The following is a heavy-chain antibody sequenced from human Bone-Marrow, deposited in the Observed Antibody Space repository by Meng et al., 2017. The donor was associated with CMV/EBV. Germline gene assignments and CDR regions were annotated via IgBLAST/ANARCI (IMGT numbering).Heavy chain of an antibody. D-gene: IGHD1-26*01. CDR2: ISAYNGDT. Sequence: QVQLVQSGAEGKKPGASVQVSCTASGYTFTSYGISWVRQAPGQGLEWVGWISAYNGDTNYAQKLQGRVTMTTDTSTNSAYMELRSLRSDDTAVYYCARGPSGSYFRPFDYWGQGTLVTVSS. CDR3: ARGPSGSYFRPFDY. V-gene: IGHV1-18*01. CDR1: GYTFTSYG. J-gene: IGHJ4*02.